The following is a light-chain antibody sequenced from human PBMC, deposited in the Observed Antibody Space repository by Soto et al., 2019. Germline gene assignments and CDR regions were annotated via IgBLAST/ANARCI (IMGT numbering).Light chain of an antibody. CDR1: SSNIGAGYD. CDR3: QSYDSSLSGV. CDR2: GSI. Sequence: QSVLTQPPSLSGAPGQRVTISCTGSSSNIGAGYDVHWYQQLPGTAPKLLIYGSINRPSGVPDRFSGSKSGTSASLAITGLQAEDAADYYCQSYDSSLSGVFGGGTKLTVL. V-gene: IGLV1-40*01. J-gene: IGLJ2*01.